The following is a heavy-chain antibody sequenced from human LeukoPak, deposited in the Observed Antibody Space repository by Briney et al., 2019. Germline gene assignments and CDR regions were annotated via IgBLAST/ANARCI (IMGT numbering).Heavy chain of an antibody. V-gene: IGHV1-69*05. D-gene: IGHD4-17*01. CDR2: IIPIFGTA. Sequence: SVKVSCKASGGTFSSGAINWVRQAPGQRLEWMGRIIPIFGTANYAQKFQGRVTITTDESTSTAYMELSSLRSEDTAVYYCVGDPMTTNYFDYWGQGTLVTVSS. CDR1: GGTFSSGA. J-gene: IGHJ4*02. CDR3: VGDPMTTNYFDY.